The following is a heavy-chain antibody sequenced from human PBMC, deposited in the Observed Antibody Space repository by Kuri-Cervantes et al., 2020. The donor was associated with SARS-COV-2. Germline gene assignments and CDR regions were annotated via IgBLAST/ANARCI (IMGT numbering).Heavy chain of an antibody. CDR2: INPNSGGT. CDR3: ARLPALPWYFDY. V-gene: IGHV1-2*02. Sequence: ASVKVSCKASGGTFSSYAISWVRQAPGQGLEWMGWINPNSGGTNYAQKFQGRVTMARDTSISTAYMELSRLRSDDTAVYYCARLPALPWYFDYWGQGTLVTVSS. J-gene: IGHJ4*02. CDR1: GGTFSSYA.